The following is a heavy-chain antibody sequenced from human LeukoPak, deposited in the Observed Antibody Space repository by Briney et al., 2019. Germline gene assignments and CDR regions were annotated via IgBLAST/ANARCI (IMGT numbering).Heavy chain of an antibody. CDR3: ARVMGYCSGGSCYGRSYFDY. CDR2: IYHSGST. J-gene: IGHJ4*02. CDR1: GGSISSYS. D-gene: IGHD2-15*01. Sequence: SETLSLTCTVSGGSISSYSWSWIRQPPGKGLEWIGYIYHSGSTYYNPSLKSRVTISVDRSKNQFSLKLSSVTAADTAVYYCARVMGYCSGGSCYGRSYFDYWGQGTLVTVSS. V-gene: IGHV4-30-2*01.